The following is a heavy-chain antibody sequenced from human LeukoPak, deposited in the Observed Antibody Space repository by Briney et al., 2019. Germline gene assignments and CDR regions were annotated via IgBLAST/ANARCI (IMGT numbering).Heavy chain of an antibody. CDR2: GYHSGST. CDR3: ARGGQLRYNDYVLDS. D-gene: IGHD3-16*01. V-gene: IGHV4-30-2*06. CDR1: GASLSSGGYS. Sequence: PSQTLSLTCAVSGASLSSGGYSWTWIRQSPGKGLEWIGFGYHSGSTYYSPSLKSRVTISVDLSKNQFSLKLSSVTAADTAVYYCARGGQLRYNDYVLDSWGQGTLVTVSS. J-gene: IGHJ4*02.